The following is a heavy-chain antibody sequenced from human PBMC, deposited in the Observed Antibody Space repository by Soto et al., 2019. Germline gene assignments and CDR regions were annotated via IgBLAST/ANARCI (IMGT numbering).Heavy chain of an antibody. D-gene: IGHD2-15*01. CDR1: GGTFSSYA. CDR3: ARGGEYCSGGSCYPLFDYYYYGMDV. V-gene: IGHV1-69*06. CDR2: IIPIFGTA. Sequence: GASVKVSFKASGGTFSSYAISWLRQAPGQGLEWMGGIIPIFGTANYAQKFQGRVTITADKSTSTAYMELSSLRSEDTAVYYCARGGEYCSGGSCYPLFDYYYYGMDVWGQGTTVTVSS. J-gene: IGHJ6*02.